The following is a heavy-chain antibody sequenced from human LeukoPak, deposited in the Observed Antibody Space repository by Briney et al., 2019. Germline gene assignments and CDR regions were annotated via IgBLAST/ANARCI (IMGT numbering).Heavy chain of an antibody. Sequence: SQTLSLTFTVSGGSISSGGYYWSWIRPPAGKGLEWIGLIYTSGSTNYNPSLKSRVTISVDTSKNQFSLKLSSVTAADTAVYYCARVGIVDYWGQGTLVTVSS. CDR3: ARVGIVDY. CDR1: GGSISSGGYY. D-gene: IGHD1-14*01. V-gene: IGHV4-61*02. J-gene: IGHJ4*02. CDR2: IYTSGST.